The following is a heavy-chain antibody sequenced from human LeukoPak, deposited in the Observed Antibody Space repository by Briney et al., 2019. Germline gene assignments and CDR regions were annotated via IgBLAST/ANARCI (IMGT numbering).Heavy chain of an antibody. CDR3: ARDGETGTAVT. V-gene: IGHV1-18*01. CDR1: GYXFTYYA. D-gene: IGHD1-1*01. J-gene: IGHJ4*02. Sequence: ASVKVSCKASGYXFTYYAISWLRQAPGQGLEWMGRISPYNGNTYYPQNFQGRVTMTTDTSTSTAYMELRSLTSDDAAVYYCARDGETGTAVTWGQGTLVTVSS. CDR2: ISPYNGNT.